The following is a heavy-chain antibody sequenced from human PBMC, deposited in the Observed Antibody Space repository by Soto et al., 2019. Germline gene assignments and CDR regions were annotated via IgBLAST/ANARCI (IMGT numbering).Heavy chain of an antibody. J-gene: IGHJ4*02. CDR2: INAGNGNT. CDR1: GYTFTSYA. D-gene: IGHD6-25*01. CDR3: ARGPGGPDGPGDY. Sequence: QVQLVQSGAEVKKPGASVKVSCKASGYTFTSYAMHWVRQAPGQRLEWMGWINAGNGNTKYSQKFQGTVTITRDTSASTADMEPTSLRSADKALYSSARGPGGPDGPGDYWGQGTLVTVSS. V-gene: IGHV1-3*01.